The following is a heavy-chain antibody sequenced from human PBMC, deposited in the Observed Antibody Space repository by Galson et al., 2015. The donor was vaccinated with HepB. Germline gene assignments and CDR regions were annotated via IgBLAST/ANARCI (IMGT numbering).Heavy chain of an antibody. V-gene: IGHV3-21*01. CDR3: ARERPYYGPGGAFDI. Sequence: SLRLSCAASGFTFSTYSMNWVRQAPGKGLEWVSSITSSSSYIYYADSVKGRFTISRDNAKNSLYLHMNSLRAEDTAVYSCARERPYYGPGGAFDIWGQGTVVTVSS. D-gene: IGHD3-22*01. CDR1: GFTFSTYS. CDR2: ITSSSSYI. J-gene: IGHJ3*02.